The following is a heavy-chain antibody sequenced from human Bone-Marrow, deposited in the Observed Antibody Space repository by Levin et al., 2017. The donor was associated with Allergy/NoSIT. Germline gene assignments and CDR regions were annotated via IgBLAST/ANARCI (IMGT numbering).Heavy chain of an antibody. CDR2: IYSGGST. D-gene: IGHD6-19*01. V-gene: IGHV3-53*01. J-gene: IGHJ4*02. CDR3: ARGHSSGWSAFPDY. CDR1: GFSVSSNF. Sequence: TSETLSLTCAASGFSVSSNFMSWVRQAPGKGLEWVSVIYSGGSTYYADSVKGRFTISRDNSKNTLYLQMNSLRAEDTAVYYCARGHSSGWSAFPDYWGQGTLVTVSS.